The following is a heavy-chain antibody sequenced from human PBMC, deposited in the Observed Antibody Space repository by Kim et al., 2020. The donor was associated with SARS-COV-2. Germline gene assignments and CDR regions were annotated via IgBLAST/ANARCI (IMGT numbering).Heavy chain of an antibody. V-gene: IGHV3-66*01. D-gene: IGHD4-17*01. Sequence: GGRTYYADSVKGRFTISRDDSKNTLYLQMNSLRAEDTAVYYCARDGDIDYWGQGTLVTVSS. J-gene: IGHJ4*02. CDR3: ARDGDIDY. CDR2: GGRT.